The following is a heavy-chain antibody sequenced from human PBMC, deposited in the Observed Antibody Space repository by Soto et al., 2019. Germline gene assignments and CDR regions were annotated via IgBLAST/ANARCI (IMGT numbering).Heavy chain of an antibody. J-gene: IGHJ6*02. Sequence: PSETLSLTCTVSGGSISSYYWSWIRQPPGKGLEWIGYIYYSGSTNYNPSLKSRVTISVDTSKNQFSLKLSSVTAADTAVYYCARAEGLWFGSPQNGMDVWGQGTTVTVSS. CDR2: IYYSGST. V-gene: IGHV4-59*01. D-gene: IGHD3-10*01. CDR1: GGSISSYY. CDR3: ARAEGLWFGSPQNGMDV.